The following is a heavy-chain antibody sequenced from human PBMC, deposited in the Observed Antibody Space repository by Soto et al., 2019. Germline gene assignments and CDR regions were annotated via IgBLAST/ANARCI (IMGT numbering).Heavy chain of an antibody. V-gene: IGHV1-69*12. CDR1: AGTFRSYA. D-gene: IGHD3-9*01. CDR2: IIPMFETA. J-gene: IGHJ6*02. CDR3: ARSRIETGYKYYYYGMDV. Sequence: QVQLVQSGAEVKKPGSSVKVSCKASAGTFRSYAISWVRQAPGQGLEWMGGIIPMFETANYAEKFQGRVARTADESTSTAYMEVRSLRSEDTAVYYCARSRIETGYKYYYYGMDVWGQGTTVTVSS.